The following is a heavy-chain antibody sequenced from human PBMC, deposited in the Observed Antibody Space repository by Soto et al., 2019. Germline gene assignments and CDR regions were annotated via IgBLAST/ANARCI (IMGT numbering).Heavy chain of an antibody. D-gene: IGHD5-18*01. CDR1: GYIFTSYA. J-gene: IGHJ6*02. V-gene: IGHV1-18*01. CDR3: ARDQYSYGPPGYYGMDV. Sequence: QVQLVQSGAEVKKPGASMKVSCKASGYIFTSYAIRWVRQAPGQGLEWMGWISVYNGRTDYSQKFQGRVTVTTDTSTSTAYMELRSLTTDDTAVYYCARDQYSYGPPGYYGMDVWGQGTTVTVSS. CDR2: ISVYNGRT.